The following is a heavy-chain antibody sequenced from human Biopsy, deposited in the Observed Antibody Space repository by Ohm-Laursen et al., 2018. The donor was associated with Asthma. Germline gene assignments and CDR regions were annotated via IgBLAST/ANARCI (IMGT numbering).Heavy chain of an antibody. V-gene: IGHV3-30*04. CDR1: GFTFSSNA. J-gene: IGHJ6*02. D-gene: IGHD3-10*01. CDR2: ISYDGSTK. Sequence: SLRLSCTASGFTFSSNAIHWVRQAPGKGLEWVAVISYDGSTKYSADSVKGRFIVSRDISKNILSLQMNSLRPEDTAVYYCARDVVWFREVGGMDVWGQGTTVTVSS. CDR3: ARDVVWFREVGGMDV.